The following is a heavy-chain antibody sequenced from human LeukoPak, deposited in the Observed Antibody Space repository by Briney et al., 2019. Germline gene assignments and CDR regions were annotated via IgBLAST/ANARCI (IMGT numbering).Heavy chain of an antibody. CDR3: AREGSIGWFDY. D-gene: IGHD6-19*01. V-gene: IGHV1-46*01. CDR2: INPSGGST. CDR1: GYTFSSYY. Sequence: ASVKVSCKASGYTFSSYYMHWVRQAPGQGLEWMGIINPSGGSTSFVQKFQGRVTMTRDTSTSTVYMELSSLRSEDTALYYCAREGSIGWFDYWGQGTLVTVSS. J-gene: IGHJ4*02.